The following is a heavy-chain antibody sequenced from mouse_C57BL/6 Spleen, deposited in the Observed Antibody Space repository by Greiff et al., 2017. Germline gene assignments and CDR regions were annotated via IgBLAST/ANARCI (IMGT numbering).Heavy chain of an antibody. Sequence: QVQLQQPGAELVRPGTSVKLSCKASGYTFTSYWMHWVKQRPGQGLEWIGVIDPSDSYTNYNQKFKGKATLTVDTSSSTAYMQLSSLTSEDSAVYYCARRSSYYYESQSFPNV. CDR2: IDPSDSYT. CDR3: ARRSSYYYESQSFPNV. J-gene: IGHJ1*01. D-gene: IGHD1-1*01. V-gene: IGHV1-59*01. CDR1: GYTFTSYW.